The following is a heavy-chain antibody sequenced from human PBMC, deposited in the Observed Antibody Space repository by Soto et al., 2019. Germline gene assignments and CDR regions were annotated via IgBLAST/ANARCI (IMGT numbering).Heavy chain of an antibody. V-gene: IGHV3-74*01. CDR1: GHTLSGYW. CDR3: VRDRWGNTYGPPDY. CDR2: ISDDGSNT. J-gene: IGHJ4*02. Sequence: EVQLVESGGGLVQPGGSLRLSCISSGHTLSGYWMHWFRQSPGKGLEWVARISDDGSNTNYADSVKGRFTISRDNARNTVYLQMDSLTADDTAVYHCVRDRWGNTYGPPDYWGQGTLVTVYS. D-gene: IGHD5-18*01.